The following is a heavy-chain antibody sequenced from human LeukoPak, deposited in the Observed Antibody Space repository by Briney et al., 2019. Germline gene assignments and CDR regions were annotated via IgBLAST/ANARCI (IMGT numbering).Heavy chain of an antibody. J-gene: IGHJ4*02. CDR2: IKQDGSEK. D-gene: IGHD2-15*01. V-gene: IGHV3-7*04. CDR1: GFTFSSYW. Sequence: GSLRLSCAASGFTFSSYWMSWVRQAPGKGLEWVANIKQDGSEKYYVDSVKGRFTISRDNAKNSLYLQMNSLRAEDTAVYYCVRDYCSGGTCYDGYWGQGTLVTVSS. CDR3: VRDYCSGGTCYDGY.